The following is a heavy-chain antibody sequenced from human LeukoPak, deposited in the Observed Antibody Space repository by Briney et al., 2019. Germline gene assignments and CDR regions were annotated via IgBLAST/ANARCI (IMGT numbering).Heavy chain of an antibody. D-gene: IGHD1-26*01. Sequence: PSETLSLTCTGSGGSLSSYYWSWIRQPPGKGLEWIGYIYYSGSTNYNPSLKSRVTISVDTSKNQFSLKLSSVTAADTAVYYCARGEYSGSYSVFDYWGQGTLVTVSS. CDR3: ARGEYSGSYSVFDY. CDR2: IYYSGST. J-gene: IGHJ4*02. CDR1: GGSLSSYY. V-gene: IGHV4-59*01.